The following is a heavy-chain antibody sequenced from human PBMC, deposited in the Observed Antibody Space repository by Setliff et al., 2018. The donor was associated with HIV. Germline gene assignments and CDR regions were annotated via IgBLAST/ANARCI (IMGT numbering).Heavy chain of an antibody. V-gene: IGHV3-15*07. D-gene: IGHD6-13*01. CDR1: GFTFNKAW. Sequence: GGSLRLSCAASGFTFNKAWMNWVRQAPGKGLEWVGRVKSDRDGGTIHYAAPVKGRFTISRDDSKSIAYLQMNSLKTEDTAVYYCGSSSSWYNRYFQHWGQGTLVTVSS. J-gene: IGHJ1*01. CDR2: VKSDRDGGTI. CDR3: GSSSSWYNRYFQH.